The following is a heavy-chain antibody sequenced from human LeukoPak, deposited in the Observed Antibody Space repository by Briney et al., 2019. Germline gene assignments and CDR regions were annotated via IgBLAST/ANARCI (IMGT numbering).Heavy chain of an antibody. CDR3: ARAAMGYDHYYYMDV. D-gene: IGHD3-3*01. Sequence: SETLSLTCTVSGGSISSHYWSWIRQPPGKGLEWIGYIYYSGSTNYNPSLKSRVTISVDTSKNQFSLKLSSVTAADTAVYYRARAAMGYDHYYYMDVWGKGTTVTVSS. V-gene: IGHV4-59*11. CDR2: IYYSGST. J-gene: IGHJ6*03. CDR1: GGSISSHY.